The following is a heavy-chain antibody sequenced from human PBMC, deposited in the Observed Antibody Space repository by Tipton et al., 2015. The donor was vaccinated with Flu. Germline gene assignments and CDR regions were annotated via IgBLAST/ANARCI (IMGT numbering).Heavy chain of an antibody. CDR3: ARHGYTYGSGWFDP. Sequence: GEALGSSYYWAWIRQPPGRGLEWIGNIHTSAGTYYNLSLRSRVTISVDRSKNQFSLKLSSVTAADTAVYYCARHGYTYGSGWFDPWGPGILVTVSS. D-gene: IGHD5-18*01. CDR2: IHTSAGT. J-gene: IGHJ5*02. CDR1: GEALGSSYY. V-gene: IGHV4-38-2*01.